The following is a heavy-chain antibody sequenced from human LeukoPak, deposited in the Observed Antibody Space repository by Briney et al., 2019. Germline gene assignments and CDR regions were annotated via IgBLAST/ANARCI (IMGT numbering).Heavy chain of an antibody. D-gene: IGHD3-22*01. CDR3: ARQSSGYAGRYFDY. CDR2: IYYSGST. V-gene: IGHV4-39*07. J-gene: IGHJ4*02. Sequence: SETLSLTCTVSGGSISSSSYYWGWIRQPPGKGLEWIGSIYYSGSTYYNPSLKSRVTISVATSKNQFSLNLSSVTAADTAVYYCARQSSGYAGRYFDYWGQGTLVTVSS. CDR1: GGSISSSSYY.